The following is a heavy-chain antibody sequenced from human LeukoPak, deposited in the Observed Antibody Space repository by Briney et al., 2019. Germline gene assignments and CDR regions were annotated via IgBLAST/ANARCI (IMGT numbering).Heavy chain of an antibody. CDR3: VRGSGWFFGF. Sequence: GGSLRLSCAASASTFSGNWMHWVRQALGKGLEWVASIDQHGRDKYFLDSVKGRFTISRDNSKSSLYLQMNSLRAEDTAVYYCVRGSGWFFGFCGQGSLVTVSS. J-gene: IGHJ4*02. CDR1: ASTFSGNW. D-gene: IGHD6-19*01. V-gene: IGHV3-7*01. CDR2: IDQHGRDK.